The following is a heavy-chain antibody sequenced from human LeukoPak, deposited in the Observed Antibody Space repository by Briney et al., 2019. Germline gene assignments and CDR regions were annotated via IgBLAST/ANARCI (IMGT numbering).Heavy chain of an antibody. CDR1: GFSLSTSGVG. J-gene: IGHJ4*02. V-gene: IGHV2-5*01. Sequence: CGPTLVNPTQTLTLTCTFSGFSLSTSGVGVGWIRQPQEKALERLTLIYWNDDKRYSPSLKSRLTITKDTSKNQVVLTMTNIDPVDTATYYCAHRRHDILTGYLNYFDYWGQGTLVTVS. CDR3: AHRRHDILTGYLNYFDY. D-gene: IGHD3-9*01. CDR2: IYWNDDK.